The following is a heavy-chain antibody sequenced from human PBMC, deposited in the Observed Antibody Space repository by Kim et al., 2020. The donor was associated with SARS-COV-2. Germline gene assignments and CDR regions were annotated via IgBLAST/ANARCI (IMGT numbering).Heavy chain of an antibody. J-gene: IGHJ6*01. CDR2: IWYDGSKK. CDR1: GYTFSSYG. D-gene: IGHD2-21*02. CDR3: ARDGSGWRPDNLYGMDV. Sequence: GGSLRLSCAASGYTFSSYGMHWVRQAPGKGLEWVAVIWYDGSKKDYGDSVKGRFTISRDNSKNTVYLQMNSLSPEDTAVYYCARDGSGWRPDNLYGMDV. V-gene: IGHV3-33*01.